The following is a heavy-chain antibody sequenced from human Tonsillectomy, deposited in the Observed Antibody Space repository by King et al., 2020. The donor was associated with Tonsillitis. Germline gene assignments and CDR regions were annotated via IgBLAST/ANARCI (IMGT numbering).Heavy chain of an antibody. CDR2: IYYSGST. CDR1: GGSISTYY. V-gene: IGHV4-59*01. Sequence: VQLQESGPGLVKPSETLSLTCTVSGGSISTYYWSWIRQPPGKGLEWIGYIYYSGSTNYNTYLKSRVTISVDTSKNQFSLKLSSVTAADTADYYCARGRDICPCGGSGSSYFDYWGQGTLVTVSS. D-gene: IGHD3-10*01. CDR3: ARGRDICPCGGSGSSYFDY. J-gene: IGHJ4*01.